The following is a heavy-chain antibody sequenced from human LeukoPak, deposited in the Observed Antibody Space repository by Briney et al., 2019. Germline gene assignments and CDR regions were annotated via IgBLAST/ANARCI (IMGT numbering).Heavy chain of an antibody. CDR1: GYTFTGYY. CDR3: ARVYSSSWFLFDY. Sequence: VASVKVSCKASGYTFTGYYMHWVRQAPGQGLEWMGWINPNSGGTNYAQKFQGRVTMTRDTSISTAYMELSRLRSDDTAVYYCARVYSSSWFLFDYWGQGTLVTVSS. J-gene: IGHJ4*02. V-gene: IGHV1-2*02. CDR2: INPNSGGT. D-gene: IGHD6-13*01.